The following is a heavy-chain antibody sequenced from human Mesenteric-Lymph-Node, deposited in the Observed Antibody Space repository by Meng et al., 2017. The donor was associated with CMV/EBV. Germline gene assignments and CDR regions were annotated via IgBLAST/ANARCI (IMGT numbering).Heavy chain of an antibody. CDR2: IFHDGST. Sequence: DSGGYIISSVWWSWVRQPPGKGLEWIGEIFHDGSTNYNPSLKSRISISVDKSKNQFSLKLSSVTAADTAIYYCVRIVITPGGTIDSWGQGTLVTVSS. CDR1: GGYIISSVW. CDR3: VRIVITPGGTIDS. J-gene: IGHJ4*02. V-gene: IGHV4-4*02. D-gene: IGHD2-8*02.